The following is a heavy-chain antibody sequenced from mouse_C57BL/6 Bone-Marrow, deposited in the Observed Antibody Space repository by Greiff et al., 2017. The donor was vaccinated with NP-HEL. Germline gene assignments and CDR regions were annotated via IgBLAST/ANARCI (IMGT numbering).Heavy chain of an antibody. Sequence: QVQLQQPGAELVKPGASVKLSCKASGYTFTSYWMHWVKQRPGRGLEWIGRIDPNSGGTKYNEKFKSKATLTVDKPSSTAYMQLSSQTSEDSAVYYCARYNSNESLYWYFDVWGTGTTVTVSS. CDR3: ARYNSNESLYWYFDV. J-gene: IGHJ1*03. CDR2: IDPNSGGT. D-gene: IGHD2-5*01. CDR1: GYTFTSYW. V-gene: IGHV1-72*01.